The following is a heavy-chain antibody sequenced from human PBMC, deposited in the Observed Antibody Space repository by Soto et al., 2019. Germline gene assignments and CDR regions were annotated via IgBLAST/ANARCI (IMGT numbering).Heavy chain of an antibody. Sequence: QVQLVESGGGVVQPGRSLRLSCAASGFTFSSHGMHWVRQAPGKGLEWVAVISSDERNKYYGDSVKGRFTISRDNSKNTLYLHMNSLRIDDTAVYYCAKDQNVLRFLEWLTALDYWGQGTLVTVSS. V-gene: IGHV3-30*18. D-gene: IGHD3-3*01. J-gene: IGHJ4*02. CDR1: GFTFSSHG. CDR2: ISSDERNK. CDR3: AKDQNVLRFLEWLTALDY.